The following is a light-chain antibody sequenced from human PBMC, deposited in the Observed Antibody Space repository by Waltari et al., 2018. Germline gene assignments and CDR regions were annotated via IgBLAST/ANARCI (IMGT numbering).Light chain of an antibody. J-gene: IGLJ2*01. CDR1: GSNIGNNF. CDR3: GTWDTDLSVV. Sequence: QSVLTQPPSVSAAPGQKVTISCSGTGSNIGNNFVSWDQKLPGTAPNLLIYDNNKRPYGIPDRCPGSKSGTSSTLGITGLQTGDEADYYCGTWDTDLSVVFGGGTKLTVL. V-gene: IGLV1-51*01. CDR2: DNN.